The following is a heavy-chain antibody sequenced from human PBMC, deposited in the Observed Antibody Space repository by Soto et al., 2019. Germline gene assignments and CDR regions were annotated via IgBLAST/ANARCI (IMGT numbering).Heavy chain of an antibody. CDR1: GFTFSSYG. CDR2: IWYDGSNK. V-gene: IGHV3-33*01. Sequence: QVQLVESGGGVVQPGRSLRLSCAASGFTFSSYGMHWVRQAPGKGLEWVAVIWYDGSNKYYADSVKGRFTISRDNSKNTLYLQMNSLRAEDTAVYYCARSRFWGAMAAFAYWGQGTLVTVSS. D-gene: IGHD3-16*01. CDR3: ARSRFWGAMAAFAY. J-gene: IGHJ4*02.